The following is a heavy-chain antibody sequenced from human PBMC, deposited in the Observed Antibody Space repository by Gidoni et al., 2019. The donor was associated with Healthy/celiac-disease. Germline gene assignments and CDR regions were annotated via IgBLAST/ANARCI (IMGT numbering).Heavy chain of an antibody. CDR2: ISSSSSTI. D-gene: IGHD1-26*01. Sequence: EVQLVESGGGLVQPGGSLRLSCAASGFTFSSYSMNWVRQAPGKGLEWVSYISSSSSTIYYADSVKGRFTISRDNAKNSLYLQMNSLRAEDTAVYYCARDSGGYLYYFDYWGQGTLVTVSS. J-gene: IGHJ4*02. V-gene: IGHV3-48*04. CDR1: GFTFSSYS. CDR3: ARDSGGYLYYFDY.